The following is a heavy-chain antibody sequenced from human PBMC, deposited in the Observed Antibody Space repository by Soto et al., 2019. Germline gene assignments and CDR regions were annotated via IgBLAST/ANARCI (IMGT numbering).Heavy chain of an antibody. CDR2: MFYSGNT. CDR1: CDSISSRTYF. D-gene: IGHD3-22*01. Sequence: SDTLSLTWTVSCDSISSRTYFRGWIRQPPGKGLEWIGSMFYSGNTYYNPSLKSRVTMSIDTSKNQFSLKLNSVTAADTAVYYCVSPEGYYDSSGYTLDYWGQGTLVTVSS. V-gene: IGHV4-39*01. J-gene: IGHJ4*02. CDR3: VSPEGYYDSSGYTLDY.